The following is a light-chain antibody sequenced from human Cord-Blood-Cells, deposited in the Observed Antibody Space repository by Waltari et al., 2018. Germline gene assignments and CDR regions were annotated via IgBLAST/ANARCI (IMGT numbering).Light chain of an antibody. CDR2: DVS. J-gene: IGLJ1*01. V-gene: IGLV2-14*03. CDR1: SSDVAGYNY. CDR3: SSYTSSSTLV. Sequence: QSALTQPASVSGSPGQSITISCPGTSSDVAGYNYVSWYQQHPGKAPKLMIYDVSNRPSGVSNRFSGSKSGNTASLTISGLQAEDEADYYCSSYTSSSTLVFGTGTKVTVL.